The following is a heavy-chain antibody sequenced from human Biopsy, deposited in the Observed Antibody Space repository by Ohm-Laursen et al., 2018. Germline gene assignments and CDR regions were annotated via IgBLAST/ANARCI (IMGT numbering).Heavy chain of an antibody. CDR2: ITVYNGNT. CDR3: ARGYKYDSNGNHHQIKVFDY. Sequence: SVKVSCKTSGYTFSRSDINWVRQAPGQGLEWIGRITVYNGNTNFAQKVQDRVSMTIDTSTCTAHMELRSLRSDDTAVYYCARGYKYDSNGNHHQIKVFDYWGQGTLVTVSS. J-gene: IGHJ4*02. V-gene: IGHV1-18*01. D-gene: IGHD3-22*01. CDR1: GYTFSRSD.